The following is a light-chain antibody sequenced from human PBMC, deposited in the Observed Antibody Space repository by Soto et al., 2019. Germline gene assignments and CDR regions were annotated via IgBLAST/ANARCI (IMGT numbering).Light chain of an antibody. CDR3: GSITTISTVV. Sequence: QSALTQPASVSGSPGQSITISCTGSSSDVGAYNYVSWYQQHPDKAPKLIIYDVSDRPSGVSNRFSASKSGNTASLTISGLLAEEEAGYYCGSITTISTVVFGNGTKVTVL. J-gene: IGLJ1*01. V-gene: IGLV2-14*03. CDR1: SSDVGAYNY. CDR2: DVS.